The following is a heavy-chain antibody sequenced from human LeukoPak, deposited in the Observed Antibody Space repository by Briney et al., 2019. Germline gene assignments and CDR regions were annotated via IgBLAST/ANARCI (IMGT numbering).Heavy chain of an antibody. J-gene: IGHJ4*02. V-gene: IGHV4-59*01. CDR1: GASISSYY. CDR2: IYYSRST. CDR3: ASTYYYGSGILSPVDY. Sequence: SETLSLTCTVSGASISSYYWSWIRQPPGKGLEWIGYIYYSRSTNYNPSLKSRVTISVDTSKKQFSLKLSSATAADTAVYYCASTYYYGSGILSPVDYWGQGTLVTVSS. D-gene: IGHD3-10*01.